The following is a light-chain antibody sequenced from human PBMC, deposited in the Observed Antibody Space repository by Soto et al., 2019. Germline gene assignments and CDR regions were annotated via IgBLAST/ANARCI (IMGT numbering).Light chain of an antibody. J-gene: IGKJ4*02. CDR1: QSISSW. V-gene: IGKV1-5*01. CDR3: QRYGSFSPSA. Sequence: PATLSSSVGDRVNIACLASQSISSWLAWYQQKPGKAPKLXXXVASRLESGVPSRFSVICFGTEFTLTVSGLQTEDFATYCCQRYGSFSPSAFGGGTKVDIK. CDR2: VAS.